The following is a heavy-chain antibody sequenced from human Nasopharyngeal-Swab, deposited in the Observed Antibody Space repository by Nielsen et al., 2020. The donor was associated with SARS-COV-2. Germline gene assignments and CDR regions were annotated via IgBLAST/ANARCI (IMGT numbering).Heavy chain of an antibody. D-gene: IGHD3-3*02. CDR1: GYTFTTYY. CDR3: ARDHLVRGAPDYQFYGMGV. J-gene: IGHJ6*02. V-gene: IGHV1-46*01. Sequence: ASVKVSCKASGYTFTTYYIHWVRQAPGQGFEWVRTINPGTGRTSYAQKFQGRIIMTRDTSTSTVYLDFRSLRSEDTAVYYCARDHLVRGAPDYQFYGMGVWGQGTTVAVPS. CDR2: INPGTGRT.